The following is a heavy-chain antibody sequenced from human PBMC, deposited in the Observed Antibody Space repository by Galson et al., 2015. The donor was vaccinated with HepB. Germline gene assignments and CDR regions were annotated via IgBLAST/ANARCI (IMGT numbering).Heavy chain of an antibody. D-gene: IGHD5-18*01. CDR2: ISTDASNK. V-gene: IGHV3-30*04. CDR1: GFTFSNYA. Sequence: SLRLSCAASGFTFSNYAMHWVRQAPGKGLEWVAFISTDASNKFYADSVAGRLTISRDNFRNMLYLQMDSLRPEDTAVYYCARDPRKYSFSHIFFDYWGQGILVTVSS. CDR3: ARDPRKYSFSHIFFDY. J-gene: IGHJ4*02.